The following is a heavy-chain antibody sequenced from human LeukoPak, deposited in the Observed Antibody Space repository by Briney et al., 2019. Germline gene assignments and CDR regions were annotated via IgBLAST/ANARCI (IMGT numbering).Heavy chain of an antibody. CDR2: FDPEDGET. Sequence: ASVKVSCKVSGYTLTELSMHWVRQAPGKGLEWMGGFDPEDGETIYAQKFQGRVTMTEDTSTDTAYMELSSLRSEDTPVYYCATAVWSLAVYDLWRQHYFYYRGHGKLVTVSS. J-gene: IGHJ4*01. D-gene: IGHD3-3*01. V-gene: IGHV1-24*01. CDR1: GYTLTELS. CDR3: ATAVWSLAVYDLWRQHYFYY.